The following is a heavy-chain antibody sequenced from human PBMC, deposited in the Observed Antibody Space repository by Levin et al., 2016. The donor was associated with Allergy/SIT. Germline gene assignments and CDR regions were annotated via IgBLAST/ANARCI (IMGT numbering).Heavy chain of an antibody. D-gene: IGHD6-6*01. CDR3: TRGGNPYSSSSVQGYYYYGMDV. CDR2: IRSKAYGGTT. J-gene: IGHJ6*02. V-gene: IGHV3-49*04. Sequence: GGSLRLSCAASGFTFSSYSMNWVRQAPGKGLEWVGFIRSKAYGGTTEYAASVKGRFTISRDDSKSIAYLQMNSLKTEDTAVYYCTRGGNPYSSSSVQGYYYYGMDVWGQGTTVTVSS. CDR1: GFTFSSYS.